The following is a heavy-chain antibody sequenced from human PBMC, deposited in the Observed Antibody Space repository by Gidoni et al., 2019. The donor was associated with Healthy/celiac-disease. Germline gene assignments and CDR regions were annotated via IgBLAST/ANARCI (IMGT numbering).Heavy chain of an antibody. D-gene: IGHD6-13*01. Sequence: QVQLVESGGGVVQPGRSLRLSCAASGFTFNSYAMHWVRQAPGKGLEWVAVISYDGSNKYYADSVKGRFTISRDNSKNTLYLQMNSLRAEDTAVYYCARGDSSSWYGSPFRFDYWGQGTLVTVSS. J-gene: IGHJ4*02. CDR3: ARGDSSSWYGSPFRFDY. CDR2: ISYDGSNK. V-gene: IGHV3-30-3*01. CDR1: GFTFNSYA.